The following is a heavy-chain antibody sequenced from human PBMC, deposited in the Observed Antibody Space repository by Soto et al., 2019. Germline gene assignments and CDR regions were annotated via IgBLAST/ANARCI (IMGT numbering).Heavy chain of an antibody. D-gene: IGHD2-15*01. J-gene: IGHJ4*02. CDR2: ISAYNGNT. CDR1: GYTFTSYG. V-gene: IGHV1-18*01. CDR3: ARDPKGYCSGGGCYRERMGFDY. Sequence: QVQLVQSGAEVKKPGASVKVSCKASGYTFTSYGISWVRQAPGQGLEWMGWISAYNGNTNYAQKLQGRVTMTTDTSTSTAYMELRSLRSDDTAVYYCARDPKGYCSGGGCYRERMGFDYWGQGTLVTVSS.